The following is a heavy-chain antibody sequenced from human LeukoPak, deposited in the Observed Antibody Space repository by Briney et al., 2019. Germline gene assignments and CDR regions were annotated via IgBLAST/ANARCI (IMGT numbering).Heavy chain of an antibody. V-gene: IGHV3-23*01. CDR1: GFTFSSYA. D-gene: IGHD5-12*01. CDR3: AKGAISGYGGYFFDY. CDR2: ISSSGDNT. J-gene: IGHJ4*02. Sequence: PGGSLRLSCAASGFTFSSYAMSWVRQAPGKGLEWVSGISSSGDNTYYADSVKGRFSISRDNSKNTLHLQMNSLRAEDTAVYYCAKGAISGYGGYFFDYWGQGTLVTVSS.